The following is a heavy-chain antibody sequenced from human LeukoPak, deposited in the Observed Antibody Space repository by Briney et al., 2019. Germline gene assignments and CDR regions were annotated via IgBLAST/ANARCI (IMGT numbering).Heavy chain of an antibody. J-gene: IGHJ4*02. CDR3: ARYHTALNY. CDR2: VWYHGTNK. Sequence: PGWSVRLSCAASEFSFSSYGMHWVRRAAGKGLQWDASVWYHGTNKYHAVSVKGRFTISRDNSKTTLYLQMNNLRVEDTAVYYCARYHTALNYWGQGTLVTAS. CDR1: EFSFSSYG. D-gene: IGHD5-18*01. V-gene: IGHV3-33*01.